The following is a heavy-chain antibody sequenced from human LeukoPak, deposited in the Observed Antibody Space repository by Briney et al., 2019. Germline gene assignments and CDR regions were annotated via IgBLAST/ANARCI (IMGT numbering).Heavy chain of an antibody. V-gene: IGHV4-59*01. CDR2: IHFSGST. CDR3: ARDLGGIYFDY. D-gene: IGHD1-26*01. Sequence: SETLSLTCTVADASISGYYWSWIRQPPGKGLEWIGSIHFSGSTNYNPSLRSRVTISVDTSKNQLSLKLSSVTAADTAVYYCARDLGGIYFDYWGQGTLVTVSS. J-gene: IGHJ4*02. CDR1: DASISGYY.